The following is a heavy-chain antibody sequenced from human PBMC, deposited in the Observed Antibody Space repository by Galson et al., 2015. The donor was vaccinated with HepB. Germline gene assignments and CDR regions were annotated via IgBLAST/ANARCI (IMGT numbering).Heavy chain of an antibody. CDR2: IIPILGIA. V-gene: IGHV1-69*04. CDR3: AVSEKYSYGLDYFDY. CDR1: GGTFSSYA. D-gene: IGHD5-18*01. Sequence: SVKVSCKASGGTFSSYAISWVRQAPGQGLEWMGRIIPILGIANYAQKFQGRVTITADKSTSTAYMELSSLRSEDTAVYYCAVSEKYSYGLDYFDYWGQGTLVTASS. J-gene: IGHJ4*02.